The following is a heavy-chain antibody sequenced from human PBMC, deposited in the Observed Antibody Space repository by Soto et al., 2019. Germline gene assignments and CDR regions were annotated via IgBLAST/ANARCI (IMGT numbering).Heavy chain of an antibody. CDR1: GGSISSYY. Sequence: PSETLSLACTVSGGSISSYYWSWIRQPPGKGLEWIGYIFYSGSTNYNPSLESRVAISIDTSKNQFSLNLTSVTAADTAVYYCVSDYDRAGYIGYWGQGTLVTVSS. D-gene: IGHD3-22*01. CDR3: VSDYDRAGYIGY. V-gene: IGHV4-59*08. J-gene: IGHJ4*02. CDR2: IFYSGST.